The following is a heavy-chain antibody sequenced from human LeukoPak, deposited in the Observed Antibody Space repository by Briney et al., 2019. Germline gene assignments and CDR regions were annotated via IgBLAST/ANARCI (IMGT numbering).Heavy chain of an antibody. V-gene: IGHV1-2*02. Sequence: GASAKVSCKASGYTFTGYYMHWVRQAPGQGLEWMGWINPNSGGTNYAQKFQGRVTMTRDTSISTAYMELSRLRSDDTAVYYCAYGSGSYYNRLYGMDVWGQGTTVTVSS. CDR3: AYGSGSYYNRLYGMDV. CDR2: INPNSGGT. CDR1: GYTFTGYY. D-gene: IGHD3-10*01. J-gene: IGHJ6*02.